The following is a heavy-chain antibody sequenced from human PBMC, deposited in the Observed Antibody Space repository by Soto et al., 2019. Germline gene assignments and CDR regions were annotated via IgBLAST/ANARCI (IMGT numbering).Heavy chain of an antibody. J-gene: IGHJ5*02. CDR3: AKEGGADAYLGNGLAP. CDR1: GGTFSNYA. V-gene: IGHV1-69*15. D-gene: IGHD1-26*01. CDR2: IIPIFVTT. Sequence: QVQLVQSGAEVKKPGSSVKVSCKASGGTFSNYAITWVRQAPGQGLEWVGRIIPIFVTTNVAQKFQGRVTIPADEPTTTAYKDLGAQRSAATPAYYWAKEGGADAYLGNGLAPWAQGTLVTFPS.